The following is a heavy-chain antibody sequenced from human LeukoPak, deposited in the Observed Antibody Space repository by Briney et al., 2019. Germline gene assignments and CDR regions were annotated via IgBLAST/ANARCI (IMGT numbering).Heavy chain of an antibody. CDR3: ARDLAVAGTPGFSFDY. J-gene: IGHJ4*02. D-gene: IGHD6-19*01. CDR1: GFTFSNYA. V-gene: IGHV3-30*04. Sequence: PGGSLRLSCAASGFTFSNYAMHWVRQAPDKGLEWVTVIPYDGINDFYSDSVKGRFTISRDNSKNTLYLQMNSLRPEDTAVYYCARDLAVAGTPGFSFDYWGQGTLVTVSS. CDR2: IPYDGIND.